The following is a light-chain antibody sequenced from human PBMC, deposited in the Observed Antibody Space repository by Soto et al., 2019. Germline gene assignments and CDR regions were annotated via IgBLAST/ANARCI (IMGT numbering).Light chain of an antibody. J-gene: IGLJ2*01. CDR2: DVS. CDR3: SSYTSSNTVV. CDR1: SSDVGSYNL. Sequence: QSALTQPASVSGSPGQSSTISCTGTSSDVGSYNLVSWYQQHPGKAPKLMLYDVSDRPSGVSNRFSGSKSGNTASLTISGLQAEDEADYYCSSYTSSNTVVFGGGTKLTVL. V-gene: IGLV2-14*02.